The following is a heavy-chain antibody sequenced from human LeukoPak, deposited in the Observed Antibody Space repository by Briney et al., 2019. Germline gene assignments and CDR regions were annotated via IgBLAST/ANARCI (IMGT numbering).Heavy chain of an antibody. Sequence: GGSLRLSCAASGFTVSSNYMSWVRQAPGKGLEWVSVIYSGGSTYYADSVKGRFTISRDNSKNTLYLQMNSLRPEDTAVYYCAMPSGSRFYYFDYWGQGTLVTVSS. CDR3: AMPSGSRFYYFDY. J-gene: IGHJ4*02. CDR2: IYSGGST. CDR1: GFTVSSNY. V-gene: IGHV3-53*01. D-gene: IGHD1-26*01.